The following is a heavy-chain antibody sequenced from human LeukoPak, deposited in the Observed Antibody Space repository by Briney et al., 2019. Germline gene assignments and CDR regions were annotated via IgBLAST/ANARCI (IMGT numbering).Heavy chain of an antibody. J-gene: IGHJ4*02. V-gene: IGHV3-23*01. D-gene: IGHD3-22*01. CDR3: AKRNYYDSRGYLYDS. CDR2: ISGSNGNT. CDR1: GFTFSSYA. Sequence: AGGSLRPSCAASGFTFSSYAMSWVRQAPGKGLEWVSAISGSNGNTFYADSVKGRFTISRDNSKNTLYLQMSSLRAEDTAVYYCAKRNYYDSRGYLYDSWGQGTLVTVSS.